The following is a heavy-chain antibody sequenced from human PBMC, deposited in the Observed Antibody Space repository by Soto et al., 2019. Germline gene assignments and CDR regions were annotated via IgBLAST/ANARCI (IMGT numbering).Heavy chain of an antibody. CDR2: IYYSGST. V-gene: IGHV4-61*01. D-gene: IGHD7-27*01. CDR1: GGSVSSGSYY. J-gene: IGHJ2*01. Sequence: QVQLQESGPGLVKPSETLSLTCTVSGGSVSSGSYYWSWIRQPPGKGLEWIGYIYYSGSTNYNPSLKSRVTISVATSKHQCSLKLSSVTAADTAVYYCAREGVGTTFPMRDWYFDLWGRGTLVTVSS. CDR3: AREGVGTTFPMRDWYFDL.